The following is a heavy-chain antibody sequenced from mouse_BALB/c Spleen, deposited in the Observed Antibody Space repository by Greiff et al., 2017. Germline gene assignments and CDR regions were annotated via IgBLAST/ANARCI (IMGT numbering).Heavy chain of an antibody. V-gene: IGHV5-17*02. D-gene: IGHD2-14*01. CDR1: GFTFSSFG. J-gene: IGHJ4*01. CDR3: ARGGYDVGGYAMDY. CDR2: ISSGSSTI. Sequence: EVQVVESGGGLVQPGGSRKLSCAASGFTFSSFGMHWVRQAPEKGLEWVAYISSGSSTIYYADTVKGRFTISRDNPKNTLFLQMTSLRSEDTAMYYCARGGYDVGGYAMDYWGQGTSVTVSS.